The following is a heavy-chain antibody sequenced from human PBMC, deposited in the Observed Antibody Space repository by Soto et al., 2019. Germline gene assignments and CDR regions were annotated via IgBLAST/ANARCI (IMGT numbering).Heavy chain of an antibody. CDR3: ARRRYYSPDLDL. CDR2: IHPTDSTT. V-gene: IGHV5-51*01. Sequence: CECMKISCNAAGCNFAKYWIGWVRQRPGEGPAWMGIIHPTDSTTLYSPSVQGHVTISADNSITAAYLQWFSLEASDTAMYYCARRRYYSPDLDLWGQGTQVTVSS. J-gene: IGHJ5*02. CDR1: GCNFAKYW. D-gene: IGHD3-10*01.